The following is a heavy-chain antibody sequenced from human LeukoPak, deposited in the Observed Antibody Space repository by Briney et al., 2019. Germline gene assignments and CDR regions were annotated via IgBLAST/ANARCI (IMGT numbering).Heavy chain of an antibody. CDR2: IKKDGIEK. Sequence: GGSLRLSCVVSGFTLSSDWMSWVRQAPGKGLEWVANIKKDGIEKYYVESVKGRFAISRDNAKNSLYLQMNSLRAEDTAVYYCARGRYSSRSGGYYFDIWGQGTLVTVSS. CDR1: GFTLSSDW. CDR3: ARGRYSSRSGGYYFDI. V-gene: IGHV3-7*01. J-gene: IGHJ4*02. D-gene: IGHD2-2*01.